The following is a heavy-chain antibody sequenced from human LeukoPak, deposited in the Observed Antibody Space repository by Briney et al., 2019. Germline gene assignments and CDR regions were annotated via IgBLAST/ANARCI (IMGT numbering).Heavy chain of an antibody. CDR3: AREGATRYYYYYYGMDV. D-gene: IGHD1/OR15-1a*01. V-gene: IGHV3-11*06. J-gene: IGHJ6*02. Sequence: SVKGRFTISRDNAKNSLYLQMNSLRAEDTAVYYCAREGATRYYYYYYGMDVWGQGTTVTVSS.